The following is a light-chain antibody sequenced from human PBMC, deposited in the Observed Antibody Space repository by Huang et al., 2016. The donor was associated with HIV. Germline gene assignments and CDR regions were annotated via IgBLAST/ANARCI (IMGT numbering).Light chain of an antibody. Sequence: DIVMTQTPLSLSVTPGQPASISCKSSKSRLHSDRKTNLYWYLQKSGQPPHLLIYEVYKRRSGVPDRFSGSGSGTHFTLKISRVEAEDVGVYYCMQTIQLPLTFGGGTKVEIK. J-gene: IGKJ4*01. CDR3: MQTIQLPLT. CDR2: EVY. CDR1: KSRLHSDRKTN. V-gene: IGKV2D-29*01.